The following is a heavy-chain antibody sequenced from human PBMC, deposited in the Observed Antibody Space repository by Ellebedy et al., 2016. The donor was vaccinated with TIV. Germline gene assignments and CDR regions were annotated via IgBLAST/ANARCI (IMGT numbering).Heavy chain of an antibody. CDR1: GYTLTELS. J-gene: IGHJ3*02. V-gene: IGHV1-24*01. CDR3: ARSSPYGSGLGRAFDI. D-gene: IGHD3-10*01. CDR2: FDPEDGET. Sequence: ASVKVSCXVSGYTLTELSMHWVRQAPGKGLEWMGGFDPEDGETIYAQKFQGRVTMTEDTSTDTAYMELSSLRSEDTAVYYCARSSPYGSGLGRAFDIWGQGTMVTVSS.